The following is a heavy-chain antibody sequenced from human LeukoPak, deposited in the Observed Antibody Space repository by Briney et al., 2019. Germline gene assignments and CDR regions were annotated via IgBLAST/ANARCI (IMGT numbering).Heavy chain of an antibody. J-gene: IGHJ3*02. CDR2: VYNSGST. Sequence: PSETLSLTCTVSGGSISSLFWSWVRQPPGKGPEWIGFVYNSGSTKYNPSLKSRVTISVDTSKNQFSLTLSSVTAADTAVYYCARDYDFWNANAHVFDIWGQGTMVTVSS. V-gene: IGHV4-4*08. D-gene: IGHD3-3*01. CDR1: GGSISSLF. CDR3: ARDYDFWNANAHVFDI.